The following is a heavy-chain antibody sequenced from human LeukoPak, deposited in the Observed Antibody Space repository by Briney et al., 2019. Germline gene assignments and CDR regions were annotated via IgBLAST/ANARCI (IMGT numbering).Heavy chain of an antibody. V-gene: IGHV3-73*01. D-gene: IGHD3-9*01. Sequence: GGSLRLSCAASGFTFSSYWMSWVRQAPGKGLEWVGRIRSKANSYATAYAASVKGRFTISRDDSKNTAYLQMNSLKTEDTAVYYCTRFDYQVDYWGQGTLVTVSS. J-gene: IGHJ4*02. CDR3: TRFDYQVDY. CDR1: GFTFSSYW. CDR2: IRSKANSYAT.